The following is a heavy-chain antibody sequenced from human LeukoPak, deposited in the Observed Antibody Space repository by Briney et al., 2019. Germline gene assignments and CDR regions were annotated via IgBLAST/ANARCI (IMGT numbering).Heavy chain of an antibody. D-gene: IGHD6-19*01. J-gene: IGHJ4*02. CDR1: GLTVSSNY. Sequence: GGSLRLSCAASGLTVSSNYMNWVRQAPGKGLEWVSVIYSGGSIYYADSVKGRFTISRDNSKKSLYLQMNSLRAEDTAVYYCARGEQWLVSWYFDYWGQGTLVTVSS. CDR3: ARGEQWLVSWYFDY. V-gene: IGHV3-66*01. CDR2: IYSGGSI.